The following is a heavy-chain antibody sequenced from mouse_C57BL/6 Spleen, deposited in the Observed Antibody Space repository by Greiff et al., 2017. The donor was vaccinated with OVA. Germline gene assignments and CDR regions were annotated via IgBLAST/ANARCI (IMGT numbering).Heavy chain of an antibody. CDR1: GFSLSTFGMG. D-gene: IGHD1-1*01. Sequence: QVTLKESGPGILQPSQTLSLTCSFSGFSLSTFGMGVGWIRQPSGKGLEWLAHIWWDDDKYYNPALKSRLTISKDTSKNQVFLKIANVDTADTATYYCARPYYGSSYDYAMDYWGQGTSVTVSS. V-gene: IGHV8-8*01. CDR2: IWWDDDK. J-gene: IGHJ4*01. CDR3: ARPYYGSSYDYAMDY.